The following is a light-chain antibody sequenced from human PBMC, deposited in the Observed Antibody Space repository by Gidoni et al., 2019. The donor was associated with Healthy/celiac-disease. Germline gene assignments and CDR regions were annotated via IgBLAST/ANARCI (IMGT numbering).Light chain of an antibody. Sequence: DSQMTQSPSSLPASVGDRVTITCLASQSISSYLNGYQQKPGKAPKLLIYAASSLQSGVPSRFSGSGSGTDFTLTISSLQPEDFATYYCQQSYSTPPITFGQGTRLEIK. J-gene: IGKJ5*01. CDR1: QSISSY. CDR3: QQSYSTPPIT. V-gene: IGKV1-39*01. CDR2: AAS.